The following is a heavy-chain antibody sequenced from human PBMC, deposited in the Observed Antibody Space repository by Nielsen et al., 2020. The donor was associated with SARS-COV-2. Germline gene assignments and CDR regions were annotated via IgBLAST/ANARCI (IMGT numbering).Heavy chain of an antibody. Sequence: GESLKISCAAPGFTFSRNRMSWVRQAPGKGLEWVANIAEDGSDQTYVDSVKGRFTISRDNSKNTLYLQMNSLGADDTAIYYCTRRVAGGTMDVWGQGTTVTVSS. CDR2: IAEDGSDQ. D-gene: IGHD6-19*01. V-gene: IGHV3-7*03. J-gene: IGHJ6*02. CDR1: GFTFSRNR. CDR3: TRRVAGGTMDV.